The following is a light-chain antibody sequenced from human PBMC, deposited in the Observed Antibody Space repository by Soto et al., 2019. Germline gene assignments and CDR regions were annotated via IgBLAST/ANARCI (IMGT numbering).Light chain of an antibody. V-gene: IGLV2-11*01. Sequence: QSVLPQSLSVCWSPGDLVTIACTGTGNDVGAYNYVSWYQQHPGRPPKLMIYDVARWPSGVPDRFSGSKSGNTASLTISGLQAEDEADYFCCSYAGGSNYLFGTGTKVTVL. CDR1: GNDVGAYNY. CDR2: DVA. CDR3: CSYAGGSNYL. J-gene: IGLJ1*01.